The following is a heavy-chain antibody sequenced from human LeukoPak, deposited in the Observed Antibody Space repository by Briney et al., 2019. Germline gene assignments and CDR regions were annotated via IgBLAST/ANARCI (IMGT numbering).Heavy chain of an antibody. V-gene: IGHV1-46*01. J-gene: IGHJ4*02. CDR3: AREGRGGGYNFAY. CDR1: GYTFTSYY. D-gene: IGHD5-24*01. CDR2: INPSGGST. Sequence: ASVKVSCKASGYTFTSYYMHWVRQAPGQGLEWMGIINPSGGSTSYAQKFQGRVTMTRDTSISTAYMELSRLRSDDTAVYYCAREGRGGGYNFAYWGQGTLVTVSS.